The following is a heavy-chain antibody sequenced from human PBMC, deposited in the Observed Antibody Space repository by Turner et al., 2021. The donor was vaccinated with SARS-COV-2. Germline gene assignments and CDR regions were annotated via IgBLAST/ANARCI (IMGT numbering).Heavy chain of an antibody. D-gene: IGHD6-19*01. V-gene: IGHV3-48*03. CDR1: GFTLSSYE. CDR2: IGSRGRTI. CDR3: ARVARGNSGWYYFDY. J-gene: IGHJ4*02. Sequence: EVQLVESGGGLVQPGGSLRLSCAASGFTLSSYEMNWVRQAPGKGLEWVSYIGSRGRTIYYADSVKGRFTISRDNAKNSLYLQMNSLRAEDTAVYYCARVARGNSGWYYFDYWGQGTLVTVSS.